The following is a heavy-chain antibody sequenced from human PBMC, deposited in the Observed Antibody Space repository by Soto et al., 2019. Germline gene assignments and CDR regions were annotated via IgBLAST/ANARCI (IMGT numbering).Heavy chain of an antibody. CDR2: ISSSSSYT. Sequence: PGGSLRLSCAASGFTFSNYAMSWVCQAPGKGLEWVSAISSSSSYTYYADSVKGRFTISRDNAKNSLYLQMNSLRAEDTAVYYCARYPPEVLRFLAWLSDPYYYYYGMEVWGQGTTVTVSS. CDR3: ARYPPEVLRFLAWLSDPYYYYYGMEV. D-gene: IGHD3-3*01. J-gene: IGHJ6*02. CDR1: GFTFSNYA. V-gene: IGHV3-21*01.